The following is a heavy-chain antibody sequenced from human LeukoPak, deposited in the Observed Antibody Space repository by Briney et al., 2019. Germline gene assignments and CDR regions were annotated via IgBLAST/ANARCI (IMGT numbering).Heavy chain of an antibody. V-gene: IGHV3-30-3*01. CDR3: ARDEGSSWPYYFDY. CDR2: ISYDGNNK. D-gene: IGHD6-13*01. CDR1: GFTLSSNA. J-gene: IGHJ4*02. Sequence: GGSLRLSCAASGFTLSSNATHWVRQAPGKGLEWVAVISYDGNNKYYADSVKGRFTISRDNSKNTLYLQMNSLRPEDTAVYYCARDEGSSWPYYFDYWGQGTLVTVSS.